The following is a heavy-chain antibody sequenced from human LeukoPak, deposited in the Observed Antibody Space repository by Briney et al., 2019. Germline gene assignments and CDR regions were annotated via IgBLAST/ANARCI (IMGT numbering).Heavy chain of an antibody. D-gene: IGHD4-11*01. CDR2: IWYDGSNK. CDR3: AKDYGYYSSYYYGMDV. CDR1: GFTFSSYW. V-gene: IGHV3-30*02. J-gene: IGHJ6*02. Sequence: GGSLRLSCAASGFTFSSYWMNWVRQAPGKGLEWVAVIWYDGSNKYYADSVKGRFTISRDNSKNTLYMQMNSLRAEDTAVYYCAKDYGYYSSYYYGMDVWGQGTTVTVSS.